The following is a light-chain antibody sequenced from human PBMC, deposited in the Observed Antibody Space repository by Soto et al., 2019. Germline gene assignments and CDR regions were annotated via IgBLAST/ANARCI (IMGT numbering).Light chain of an antibody. J-gene: IGKJ1*01. CDR3: QQSFSTPRT. V-gene: IGKV1-39*01. Sequence: DIQMTQSPSSLSASVGDRVTITCRASQTISNYLNWYQQKPGEAPKLLIYAASSLQGGVPSRFSGRGSGAVFSLNISILQREDVATYYCQQSFSTPRTFGQGTKVDIK. CDR1: QTISNY. CDR2: AAS.